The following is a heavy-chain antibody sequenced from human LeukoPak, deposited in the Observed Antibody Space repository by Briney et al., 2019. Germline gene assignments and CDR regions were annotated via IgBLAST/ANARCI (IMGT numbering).Heavy chain of an antibody. V-gene: IGHV4-34*01. CDR2: INHSGST. J-gene: IGHJ4*02. CDR3: ACGYSYGFDY. Sequence: PSETLSLTCAVYGGSFSGYYWSWIRQPPGKGREWIGEINHSGSTNYNPSLKSRVTISVDTSKNQFSLKLSSVTAADTAVYYCACGYSYGFDYWGQGTLVTVSS. D-gene: IGHD5-18*01. CDR1: GGSFSGYY.